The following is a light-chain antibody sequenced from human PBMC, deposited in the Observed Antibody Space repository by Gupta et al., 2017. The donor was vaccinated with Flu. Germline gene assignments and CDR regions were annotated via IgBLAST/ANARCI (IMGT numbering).Light chain of an antibody. J-gene: IGKJ2*01. CDR1: LSINSRY. V-gene: IGKV3-20*01. CDR3: QQYTTPPVT. CDR2: GTS. Sequence: ERATLSCRASLSINSRYLAWYQQKRGQAPRLLLYGTSSRATGIPDRFSGSGSGTDFTLTISRLEPEDFAVYYCQQYTTPPVTFGQGTKLEIK.